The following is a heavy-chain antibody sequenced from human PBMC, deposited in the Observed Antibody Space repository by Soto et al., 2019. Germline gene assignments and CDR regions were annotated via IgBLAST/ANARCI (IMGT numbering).Heavy chain of an antibody. CDR3: ARKDNSGYFNWFDP. J-gene: IGHJ5*02. V-gene: IGHV5-51*01. Sequence: RGASLKISCRTSGYRITSYWIAWVRQMPGKGLEWMGIIFPSDSDNRYSPSFQGQFTISADRSTSTVFLQWASLKASDTAVYFCARKDNSGYFNWFDPWGQGTLVTVSS. CDR2: IFPSDSDN. CDR1: GYRITSYW. D-gene: IGHD3-22*01.